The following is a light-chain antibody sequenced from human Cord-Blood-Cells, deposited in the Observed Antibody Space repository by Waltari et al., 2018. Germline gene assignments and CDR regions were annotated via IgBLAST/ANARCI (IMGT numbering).Light chain of an antibody. J-gene: IGLJ3*02. V-gene: IGLV2-14*01. Sequence: QSALTQPASVSGSPGQSITISCTGTSSDVGGYNYVSWYKQHPGKAPKLMIYDVSKRPSGVSNRCSGSKSGNTASLTISGLQAEDEADYYCSSYTSSSLWVFGGGTKLTVL. CDR2: DVS. CDR1: SSDVGGYNY. CDR3: SSYTSSSLWV.